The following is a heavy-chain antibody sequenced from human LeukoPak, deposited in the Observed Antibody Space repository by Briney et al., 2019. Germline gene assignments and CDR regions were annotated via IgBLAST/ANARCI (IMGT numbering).Heavy chain of an antibody. D-gene: IGHD4-17*01. V-gene: IGHV3-53*01. CDR3: ARGGPSTTVTTSYSYFYMDV. CDR1: GFTVSSKY. CDR2: IYSDGYT. J-gene: IGHJ6*03. Sequence: GVPLRLSCSASGFTVSSKYMSWVRQAPGKGLEWVSVIYSDGYTYYADSVKGRFTISRDNSKNTLYLQMNSLRAEDTAVYYCARGGPSTTVTTSYSYFYMDVWGGGTTVTVSS.